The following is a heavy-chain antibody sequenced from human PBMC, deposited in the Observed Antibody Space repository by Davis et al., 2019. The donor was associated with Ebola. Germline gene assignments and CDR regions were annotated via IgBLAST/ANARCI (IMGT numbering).Heavy chain of an antibody. V-gene: IGHV1-2*04. CDR3: ARGHYGFLEFAGMDV. CDR2: INPNTGDT. J-gene: IGHJ6*02. Sequence: ASVKVSCKTSGYTFTGHYIHWVRQAPGQGLEWMGWINPNTGDTKYGQKFQGWVTMTRDTSISTAYMELSRLRSDDTAVYYCARGHYGFLEFAGMDVWGQGTTVTVS. CDR1: GYTFTGHY. D-gene: IGHD3-3*01.